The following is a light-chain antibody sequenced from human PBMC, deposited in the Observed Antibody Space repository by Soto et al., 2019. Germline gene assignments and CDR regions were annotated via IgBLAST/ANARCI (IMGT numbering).Light chain of an antibody. Sequence: EIVMTQSPATLSVSPGERATLSCRASQGVSSNLAWYQQKHGQTPRLRIYSASTRATGIPARFSGSGSGTEFTLTISSLQSEDFAVYYCQQYNNWPQTFGQGTKLEI. CDR3: QQYNNWPQT. CDR1: QGVSSN. V-gene: IGKV3-15*01. CDR2: SAS. J-gene: IGKJ2*01.